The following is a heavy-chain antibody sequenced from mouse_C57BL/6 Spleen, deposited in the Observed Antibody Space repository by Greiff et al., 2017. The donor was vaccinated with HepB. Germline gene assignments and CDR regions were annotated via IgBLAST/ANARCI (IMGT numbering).Heavy chain of an antibody. Sequence: QVQLQQSGAELVKPGASVKLSCKASGYTFTSYWMQWVKQRPGQGLEWIGEIDPSDSYTNYNQKFKGKATLTVDTSSSTAYMQLSSLTSEDSAVYYCARWTPYWYFDVWGTGTTVTVSS. CDR2: IDPSDSYT. CDR1: GYTFTSYW. J-gene: IGHJ1*03. CDR3: ARWTPYWYFDV. V-gene: IGHV1-50*01.